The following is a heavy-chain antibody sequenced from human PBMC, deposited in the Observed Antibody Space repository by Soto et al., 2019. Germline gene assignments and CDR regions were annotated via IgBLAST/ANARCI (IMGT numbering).Heavy chain of an antibody. J-gene: IGHJ6*02. V-gene: IGHV4-30-4*01. Sequence: QIQLQESGPGLVRPSQTLSLTCTVSGGSLNSEHYHWTWIRQAPGKGLEWIGYIHYTGSVRYNPSLPSRITMSVDTSKNLFSLNLSSVTGADTAVYFCVREDDGGDRDYYGLDVWGQGTMVTVSS. CDR3: VREDDGGDRDYYGLDV. CDR1: GGSLNSEHYH. D-gene: IGHD2-21*02. CDR2: IHYTGSV.